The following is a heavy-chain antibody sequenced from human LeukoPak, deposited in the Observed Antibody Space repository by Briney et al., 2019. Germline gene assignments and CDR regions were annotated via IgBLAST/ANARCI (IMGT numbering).Heavy chain of an antibody. CDR2: IRYDGSNK. J-gene: IGHJ4*02. D-gene: IGHD6-19*01. Sequence: GGSLRLSCAASGFTFSNYDMHWVRQAPGKGLEWVAFIRYDGSNKYYADSVKGRFPISRDNSKNTLYLQMNSLRAEDTAVYYCAKGGSSAWYYFDYWGRGTLVTVSS. CDR1: GFTFSNYD. V-gene: IGHV3-30*02. CDR3: AKGGSSAWYYFDY.